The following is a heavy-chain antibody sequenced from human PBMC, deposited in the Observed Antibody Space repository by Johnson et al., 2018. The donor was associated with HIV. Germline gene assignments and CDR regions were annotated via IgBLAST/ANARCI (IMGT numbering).Heavy chain of an antibody. V-gene: IGHV3-30-3*01. CDR1: GFTFSSYA. CDR3: ATLNGHAFDI. J-gene: IGHJ3*02. CDR2: ISYDGINK. Sequence: QVQLVESGGGVVQPGRSLSLSCAASGFTFSSYAMHWVRQAPGKGLEWVAIISYDGINKYFVDSLKGRFIISRDNAKNSLYLQMNSLRAEDTAVYYCATLNGHAFDIWGQGTMVTVSS.